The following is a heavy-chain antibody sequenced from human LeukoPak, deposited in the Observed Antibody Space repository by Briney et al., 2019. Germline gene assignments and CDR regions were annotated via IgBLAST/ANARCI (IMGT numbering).Heavy chain of an antibody. CDR1: GFTFSTYN. V-gene: IGHV3-21*01. Sequence: GGSLRPSCAASGFTFSTYNMNWVRQAPGKGLEWVSSISSGSSYIYYADSVKGRFTISRDNAKNSLYLQMNSLRVEDTAVYYCARDWAFSADPWGQGTLVTVSS. D-gene: IGHD3-10*01. J-gene: IGHJ5*02. CDR3: ARDWAFSADP. CDR2: ISSGSSYI.